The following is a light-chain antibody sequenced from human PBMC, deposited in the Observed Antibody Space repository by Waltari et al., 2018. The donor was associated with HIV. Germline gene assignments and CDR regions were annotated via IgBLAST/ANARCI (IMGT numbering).Light chain of an antibody. Sequence: EVVMTQSPVTLSMSPGERATLSCRASQTIRRALAWYQQNPGQAPRLLIYGASTRATGIPARFSGSGSGTEFTLTISSLQSEDFAVYYCQQYETWPLTFGGGTKVEIK. CDR2: GAS. J-gene: IGKJ4*01. CDR3: QQYETWPLT. V-gene: IGKV3-15*01. CDR1: QTIRRA.